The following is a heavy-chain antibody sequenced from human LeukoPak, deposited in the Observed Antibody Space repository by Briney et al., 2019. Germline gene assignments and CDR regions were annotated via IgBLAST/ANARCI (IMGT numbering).Heavy chain of an antibody. D-gene: IGHD6-19*01. CDR1: GFTFDDYA. CDR3: AKAREQWPTLDY. Sequence: GRSLRLSCAASGFTFDDYAMHWVRQAPGKGLEWVSGISWNSGSIGYADSVKGRFTISRDNAKNSLHLQMNSLRAEDTALYYFAKAREQWPTLDYWGQGTLVTVSS. J-gene: IGHJ4*02. CDR2: ISWNSGSI. V-gene: IGHV3-9*01.